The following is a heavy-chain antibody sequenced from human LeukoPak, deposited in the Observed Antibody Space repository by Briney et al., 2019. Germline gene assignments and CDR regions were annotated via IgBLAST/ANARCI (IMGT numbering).Heavy chain of an antibody. J-gene: IGHJ4*02. CDR1: GGTFSSYA. V-gene: IGHV1-69*04. D-gene: IGHD3-22*01. CDR2: IIPILGIA. Sequence: GASVKVSCKASGGTFSSYAISWVRQAPGQGLEWMGRIIPILGIANYAQKFQGRVTITADKSTSTAYMELSSLRSEDTAVYYCARDKEDYYDSSGYNFDYWGQGTLATVSS. CDR3: ARDKEDYYDSSGYNFDY.